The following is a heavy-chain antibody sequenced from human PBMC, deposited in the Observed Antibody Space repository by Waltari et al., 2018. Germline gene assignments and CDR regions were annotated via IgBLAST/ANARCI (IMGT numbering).Heavy chain of an antibody. V-gene: IGHV4-59*01. Sequence: QVQLQQSGPGLVTPSETLSLTCNVSGGSITNSSLSWIRQPPGKGLQWIGYISYRGSTEYNPSLKSRVTISVDTSRNEFSLKLTSVTAADTAMYYCVRNHYSYGYANDAFDFWGRGTLISVSS. J-gene: IGHJ3*01. CDR3: VRNHYSYGYANDAFDF. D-gene: IGHD2-2*03. CDR1: GGSITNSS. CDR2: ISYRGST.